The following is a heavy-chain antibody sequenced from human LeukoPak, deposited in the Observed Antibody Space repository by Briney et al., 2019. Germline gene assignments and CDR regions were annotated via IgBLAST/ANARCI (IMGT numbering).Heavy chain of an antibody. D-gene: IGHD4-11*01. CDR1: GFTFNSYD. Sequence: GGSLRLSCAASGFTFNSYDMSWVRQAPGKGLEWVALISYDGENKYYADSVKGRFTISRDISKNTLYLQMNSLRGEDTALYYCVRGLPFDYWGQGTLVTVPS. J-gene: IGHJ4*02. CDR3: VRGLPFDY. V-gene: IGHV3-30*03. CDR2: ISYDGENK.